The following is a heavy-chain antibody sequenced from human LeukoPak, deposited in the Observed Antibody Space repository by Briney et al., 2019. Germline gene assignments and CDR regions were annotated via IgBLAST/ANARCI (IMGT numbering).Heavy chain of an antibody. CDR2: ISGGGDKA. Sequence: GGSVRLSCAASGFTFTTYAINWVRQAPGKGLEWVSGISGGGDKAFYADSVNGRFTISRDNSKNTVSLQMSSLRAEDTALYYCAKDLALAGTGRGYDVWGQGTRVAVSS. V-gene: IGHV3-23*01. CDR1: GFTFTTYA. D-gene: IGHD6-19*01. CDR3: AKDLALAGTGRGYDV. J-gene: IGHJ3*01.